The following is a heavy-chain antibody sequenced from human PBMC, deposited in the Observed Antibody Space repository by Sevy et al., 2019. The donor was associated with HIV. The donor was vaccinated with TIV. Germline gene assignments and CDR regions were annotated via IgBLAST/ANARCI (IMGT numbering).Heavy chain of an antibody. D-gene: IGHD3-3*01. CDR2: IRSKAYGGKT. CDR3: TRAEYVLRFSGYYYYGMDV. Sequence: GGSLRLSCTASGFTFGDYAMSWFRQAPGKGLEWVGFIRSKAYGGKTEYAESVKGRFTISRENSKSIAYLQMNSLKTEDTAVYYCTRAEYVLRFSGYYYYGMDVWGQGTTVTVSS. CDR1: GFTFGDYA. J-gene: IGHJ6*02. V-gene: IGHV3-49*03.